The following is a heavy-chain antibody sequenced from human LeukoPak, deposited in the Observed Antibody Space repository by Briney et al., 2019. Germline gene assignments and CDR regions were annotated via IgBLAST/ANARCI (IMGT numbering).Heavy chain of an antibody. Sequence: GGSLRLSCAASGFTCSSYGKNWVRQAPAKGLEWVAFLRFDGSKKYYADSVKGRFTISRDSTKSTLYLQMNSLRAEDTAVYYCAKDLYVTAPPSWFDTWGQGTLVTVSS. CDR2: LRFDGSKK. V-gene: IGHV3-30*02. CDR3: AKDLYVTAPPSWFDT. D-gene: IGHD2-2*02. J-gene: IGHJ5*02. CDR1: GFTCSSYG.